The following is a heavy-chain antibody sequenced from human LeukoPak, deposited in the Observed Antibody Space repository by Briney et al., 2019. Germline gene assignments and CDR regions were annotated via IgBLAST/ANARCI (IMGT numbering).Heavy chain of an antibody. CDR2: INHSGST. CDR1: GGSISSYY. V-gene: IGHV4-34*01. J-gene: IGHJ3*02. Sequence: SETLSLTCTVSGGSISSYYWSWIRQPPGKGLEWIGEINHSGSTNYNPSLKSRVTISVDTSKNQFSLKLSSVTAADTAVYYCARRRNLRGSAFDIWGQGTMVTVSS. D-gene: IGHD2-15*01. CDR3: ARRRNLRGSAFDI.